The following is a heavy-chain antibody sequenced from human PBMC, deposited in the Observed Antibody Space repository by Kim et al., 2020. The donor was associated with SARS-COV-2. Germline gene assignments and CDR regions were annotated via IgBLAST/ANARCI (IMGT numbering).Heavy chain of an antibody. D-gene: IGHD3-9*01. CDR3: ARLGYSAGYYPDY. V-gene: IGHV4-39*01. CDR1: GVSITSSPYY. CDR2: VSYTGKN. Sequence: SQTLSLTCNVSGVSITSSPYYWGWIRQPPGKGLEWIGSVSYTGKNYYNPALESRVTISVDTPKNQFSLILTSVTAADTAVYYCARLGYSAGYYPDYWGQGTLAT. J-gene: IGHJ4*02.